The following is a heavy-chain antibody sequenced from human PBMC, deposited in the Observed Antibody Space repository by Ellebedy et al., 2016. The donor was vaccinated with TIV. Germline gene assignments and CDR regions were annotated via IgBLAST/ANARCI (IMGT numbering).Heavy chain of an antibody. D-gene: IGHD3-16*02. CDR3: ARVAWGSYRPEY. J-gene: IGHJ4*02. CDR2: FYYSGST. Sequence: SETLSLTXTVSGGSISSYYWTWIRQPPGKGLEWFGYFYYSGSTNYNPPLKSRVTISVDTSKKQFSLKLSSATAADTAVYYCARVAWGSYRPEYWGQGALVTVSS. V-gene: IGHV4-59*01. CDR1: GGSISSYY.